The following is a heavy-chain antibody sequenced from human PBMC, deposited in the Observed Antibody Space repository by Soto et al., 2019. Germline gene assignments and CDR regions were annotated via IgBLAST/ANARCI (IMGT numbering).Heavy chain of an antibody. CDR3: ARGYEYSSSSFGY. V-gene: IGHV4-59*01. J-gene: IGHJ4*02. CDR2: IYYSGST. Sequence: QVQLQESGPGLVKPSETLSLTCTVSGGSISSYYWSWIRQPPGKGLEWIGYIYYSGSTNYNPSLKSRVTISVDTSKNQFSLKLSSVTAADTAVYYCARGYEYSSSSFGYWGQGTLVTVSS. CDR1: GGSISSYY. D-gene: IGHD6-6*01.